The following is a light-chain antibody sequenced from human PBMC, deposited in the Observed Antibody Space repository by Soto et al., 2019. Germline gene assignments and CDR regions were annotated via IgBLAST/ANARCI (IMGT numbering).Light chain of an antibody. Sequence: IEVPHSPGTLAGSVGAHVTITCRASQTIISLLAWSQQQPGKAPKLLIYKASTLKSGVPSRFSGSGSGTDFTLTISSLQPDDFATYYCQQYNRYPRTFGQGTNVAIK. V-gene: IGKV1-5*03. CDR3: QQYNRYPRT. CDR1: QTIISL. CDR2: KAS. J-gene: IGKJ1*01.